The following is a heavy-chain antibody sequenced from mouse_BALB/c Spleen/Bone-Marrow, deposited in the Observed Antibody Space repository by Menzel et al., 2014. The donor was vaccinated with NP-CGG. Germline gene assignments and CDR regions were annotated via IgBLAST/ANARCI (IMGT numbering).Heavy chain of an antibody. D-gene: IGHD1-2*01. CDR3: ARGGTTATWYFDV. CDR1: GFNIKDTY. CDR2: IDPANGNT. J-gene: IGHJ1*01. V-gene: IGHV14-3*02. Sequence: VQLQQSGAELVKPGASVKLSCTASGFNIKDTYMHWVKQRPEQGLEWIGRIDPANGNTKYDPKFQGKATITADTSSNTAYLQLSSLTSEDTAVYYCARGGTTATWYFDVWGAGTPVTVSS.